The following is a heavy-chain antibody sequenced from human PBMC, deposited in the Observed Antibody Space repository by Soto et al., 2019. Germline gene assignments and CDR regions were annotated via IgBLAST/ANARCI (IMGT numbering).Heavy chain of an antibody. Sequence: GASVKVSCKASRGTFSSYAISWVRQAPGQGLEWMGGIIPIFGTANYAQKFQGRVTITADESTSTAYMELSSLRSEDTAVYYCAREGYSGYDWSSYWGQGTLVTVSS. CDR1: RGTFSSYA. D-gene: IGHD5-12*01. V-gene: IGHV1-69*13. CDR3: AREGYSGYDWSSY. J-gene: IGHJ4*02. CDR2: IIPIFGTA.